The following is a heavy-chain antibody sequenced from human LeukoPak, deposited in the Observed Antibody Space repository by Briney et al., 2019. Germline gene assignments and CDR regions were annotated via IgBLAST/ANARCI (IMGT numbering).Heavy chain of an antibody. V-gene: IGHV1-24*01. CDR3: ATTVYFDWSNNWFDP. D-gene: IGHD3-9*01. Sequence: GASVKVSCKVSGYTLTELSMHWVRQAPGKGLGWMGGFDPEDGETIYAQKFQGRVTMTEDTSTDTAYMELSSLTSEDTAVYYCATTVYFDWSNNWFDPWGQGTLVTVSS. CDR1: GYTLTELS. J-gene: IGHJ5*02. CDR2: FDPEDGET.